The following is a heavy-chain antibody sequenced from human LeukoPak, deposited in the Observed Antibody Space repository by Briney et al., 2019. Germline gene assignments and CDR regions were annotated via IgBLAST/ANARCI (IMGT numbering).Heavy chain of an antibody. CDR1: GFTFSSYS. CDR2: ISSGSSYI. CDR3: ARDGFGWFDP. V-gene: IGHV3-21*01. Sequence: GGSLRLSCAASGFTFSSYSMNWVRQAPGKGLEWVSSISSGSSYIYYADSVKGRFTISRDNAKNSLYLQMNSLRAEGTAVYYCARDGFGWFDPWGQGTLVTVSS. D-gene: IGHD2-2*03. J-gene: IGHJ5*02.